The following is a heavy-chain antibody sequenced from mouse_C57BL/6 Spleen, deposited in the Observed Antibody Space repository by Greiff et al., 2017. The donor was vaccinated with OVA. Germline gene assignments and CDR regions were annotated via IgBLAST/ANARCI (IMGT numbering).Heavy chain of an antibody. CDR2: IDPSDSYT. V-gene: IGHV1-69*01. Sequence: QVQLQQPGAELVMPGASVKLSCKASGYTFTSYWMHWVKQRPGQGLEWIGEIDPSDSYTNYNQKFKGKSTLTVDKSSSTAYMQLSSLTSEDSAVYYCAREGNSPDCWGQGTTLTVSS. CDR3: AREGNSPDC. J-gene: IGHJ2*01. CDR1: GYTFTSYW.